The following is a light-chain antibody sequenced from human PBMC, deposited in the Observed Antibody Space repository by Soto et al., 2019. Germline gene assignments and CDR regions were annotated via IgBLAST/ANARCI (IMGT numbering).Light chain of an antibody. CDR1: QSVGSY. Sequence: EIVLTQSPATLSLSPGERATLSCRASQSVGSYLAWYQQKPGQAPRLLIYDASNRATGIPPRFSGSGSGTDFTLTISSLEPEDFAVYYGQQRSNWPPLTFGGGTTVEIK. CDR3: QQRSNWPPLT. J-gene: IGKJ4*01. V-gene: IGKV3-11*01. CDR2: DAS.